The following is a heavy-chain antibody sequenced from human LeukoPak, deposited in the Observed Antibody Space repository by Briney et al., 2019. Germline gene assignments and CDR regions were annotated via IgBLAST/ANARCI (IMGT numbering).Heavy chain of an antibody. D-gene: IGHD2-15*01. J-gene: IGHJ4*02. CDR1: GFTFSYYG. CDR2: IRYDGSSK. Sequence: PGGSLRLSCAASGFTFSYYGMHWVRQAPGKGLEWVAFIRYDGSSKYYVDSVKGRFTISRDNSENTVFLQMNSLRADDTAVYYCAKEGGRGLYYFDYWGQGTLVTVSS. CDR3: AKEGGRGLYYFDY. V-gene: IGHV3-30*02.